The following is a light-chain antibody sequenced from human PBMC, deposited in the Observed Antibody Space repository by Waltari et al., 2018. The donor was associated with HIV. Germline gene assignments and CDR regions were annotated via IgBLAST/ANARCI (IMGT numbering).Light chain of an antibody. CDR2: EAS. V-gene: IGKV3-11*01. CDR3: HQRSSWPRT. Sequence: DIVLTQSPATLSLSPGERATLSCRASQSVSSYLAWYQQKPGRAPRLLIYEASNRATGIPARFSGSGSGTDFTLTISSLEPEDFAVYYCHQRSSWPRTFGQGTKLEIK. CDR1: QSVSSY. J-gene: IGKJ2*01.